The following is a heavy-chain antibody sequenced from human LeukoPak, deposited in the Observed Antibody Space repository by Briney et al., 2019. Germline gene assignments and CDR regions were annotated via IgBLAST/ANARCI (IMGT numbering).Heavy chain of an antibody. D-gene: IGHD2-21*02. CDR3: ARTYCGGDCYYSYFDY. V-gene: IGHV5-51*01. J-gene: IGHJ4*02. Sequence: TWESLDISCKGSGYSFTTYWIGWVRQMPGKGLEWMGIIYPGDSDTRYSPSFQGQVTISADKSISTAYLQWSSLKASDTAMYYCARTYCGGDCYYSYFDYWGQGTLGTVSS. CDR1: GYSFTTYW. CDR2: IYPGDSDT.